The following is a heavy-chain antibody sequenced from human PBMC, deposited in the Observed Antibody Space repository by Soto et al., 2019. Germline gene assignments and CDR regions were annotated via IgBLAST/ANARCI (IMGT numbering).Heavy chain of an antibody. Sequence: GGSLRLSCAASGFTFSSYGMHWVRQAPGKGLEWVAVISYDGSNKYYADSVKGRFTISRDNSKNTLYLQMNSLRAEDTAVYYCAKVGTYLEAGPKGFDPWGQGNLVTVSS. CDR3: AKVGTYLEAGPKGFDP. D-gene: IGHD6-19*01. CDR2: ISYDGSNK. CDR1: GFTFSSYG. V-gene: IGHV3-30*18. J-gene: IGHJ5*02.